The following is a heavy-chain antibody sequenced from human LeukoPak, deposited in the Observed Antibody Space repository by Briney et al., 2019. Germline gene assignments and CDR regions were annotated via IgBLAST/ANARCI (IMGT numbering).Heavy chain of an antibody. CDR2: ISYDGSNK. CDR3: ATSVVDPSLDAFDF. Sequence: GGSLRLSCAASGFTFSSYGMHWVRQAPGKGLEWVAVISYDGSNKYYADSVKGRFTISRDNAKNSLYLQMNSLRAEDTAVYYFATSVVDPSLDAFDFWGQGTMVTVSS. J-gene: IGHJ3*01. V-gene: IGHV3-30*03. D-gene: IGHD2-15*01. CDR1: GFTFSSYG.